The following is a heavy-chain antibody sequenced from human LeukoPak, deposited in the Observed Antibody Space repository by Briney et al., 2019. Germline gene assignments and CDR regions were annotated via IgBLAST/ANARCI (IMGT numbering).Heavy chain of an antibody. CDR3: AKESGKFDY. J-gene: IGHJ4*02. CDR1: GLTFDDSA. CDR2: ISGDGGST. Sequence: PGGSLRLSCVASGLTFDDSAMHWVRQAPGKGPEWVSLISGDGGSTFYADSVKGRFSISRDNSKNSLYLQMNSLRPEDTAMYSCAKESGKFDYWGQGTLVAVSS. V-gene: IGHV3-43*02.